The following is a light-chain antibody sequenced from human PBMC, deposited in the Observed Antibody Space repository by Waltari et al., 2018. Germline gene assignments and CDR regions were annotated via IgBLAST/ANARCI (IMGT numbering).Light chain of an antibody. CDR1: QSLLHTDGIYY. CDR3: MQVLETPHT. CDR2: LGS. J-gene: IGKJ2*01. V-gene: IGKV2-28*01. Sequence: IVMTQSPVSLSVTPGESATISCRSSQSLLHTDGIYYLDWYLQKPGQSPQPLRYLGSHRASGVPERFSGSGSDTDLTLKITRVEAEDVGFYYCMQVLETPHTFGQGTKLEIK.